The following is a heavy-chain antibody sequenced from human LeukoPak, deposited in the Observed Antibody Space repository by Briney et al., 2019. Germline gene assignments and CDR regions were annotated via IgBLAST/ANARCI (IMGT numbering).Heavy chain of an antibody. CDR1: GFTVSNYY. CDR2: IYGGTGT. Sequence: GGSLRHSCAASGFTVSNYYMSWRRQAPGRGLERDSVIYGGTGTYYADSVKGRFTISRDNSKITVYLQLNSLRVEDAALYYCARDASSGNDFDCWGQGTLVTVSS. V-gene: IGHV3-53*01. CDR3: ARDASSGNDFDC. D-gene: IGHD1-26*01. J-gene: IGHJ4*02.